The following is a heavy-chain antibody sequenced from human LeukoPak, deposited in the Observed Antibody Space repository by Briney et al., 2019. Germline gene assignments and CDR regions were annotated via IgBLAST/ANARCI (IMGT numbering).Heavy chain of an antibody. CDR2: ISESGGTT. V-gene: IGHV3-23*01. D-gene: IGHD1-26*01. CDR1: GPTFTSHA. Sequence: PGGSLRLSCAASGPTFTSHAMSWVRQAPGKGLEWVSTISESGGTTYYADSVKGRFTISRDNSKNTLYLQMDSLTAEDTAVFYCVCGSSGTYGEGYWGQGTLVTVSS. J-gene: IGHJ4*02. CDR3: VCGSSGTYGEGY.